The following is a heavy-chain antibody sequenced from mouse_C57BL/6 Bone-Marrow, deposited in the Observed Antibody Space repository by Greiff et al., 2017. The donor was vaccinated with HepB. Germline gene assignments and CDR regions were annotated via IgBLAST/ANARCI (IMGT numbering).Heavy chain of an antibody. D-gene: IGHD1-1*01. CDR2: IDPSDSET. Sequence: QVQLQQPGAELVRPGSSVKLSCKASGYTFTSYWMHWVKQRPIQGLEWIGNIDPSDSETHYNQKFKDKATLTVDKSSSTAYMQLSSLTSEDSAVYYCAREITTVPWYFDVWGTGTTVTVSS. CDR1: GYTFTSYW. V-gene: IGHV1-52*01. CDR3: AREITTVPWYFDV. J-gene: IGHJ1*03.